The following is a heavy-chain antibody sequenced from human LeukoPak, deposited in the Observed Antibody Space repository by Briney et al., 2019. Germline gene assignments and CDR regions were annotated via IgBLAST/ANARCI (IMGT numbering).Heavy chain of an antibody. Sequence: SETLSLTCTVSGDSLSNNYWSWIRQPPGKGLEWIGEINHSGSTNYNPSLKSRVTISVDTSKNQFSLKLSSVTAADTAVYYCARGGMALDYYDSSGYLSGFDYWGQGTLVTVSS. D-gene: IGHD3-22*01. V-gene: IGHV4-34*01. CDR3: ARGGMALDYYDSSGYLSGFDY. CDR2: INHSGST. J-gene: IGHJ4*02. CDR1: GDSLSNNY.